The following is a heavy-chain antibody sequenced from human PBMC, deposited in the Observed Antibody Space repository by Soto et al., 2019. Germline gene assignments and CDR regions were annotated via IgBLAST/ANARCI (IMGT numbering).Heavy chain of an antibody. D-gene: IGHD6-19*01. CDR1: GGSISSSSYY. CDR2: IYYSGST. J-gene: IGHJ4*02. Sequence: SETLSLTCTVSGGSISSSSYYWGWIRQPPGKGLEWIGSIYYSGSTYYNPSLKSRVTISVDTSKNQFSLKLSSVTAADTAVYYCAREGGRAVAGCLDYWGQGTLVTVSS. CDR3: AREGGRAVAGCLDY. V-gene: IGHV4-39*02.